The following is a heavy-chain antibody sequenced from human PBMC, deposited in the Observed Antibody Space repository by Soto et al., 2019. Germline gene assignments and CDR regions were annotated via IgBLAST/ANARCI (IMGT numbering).Heavy chain of an antibody. CDR3: VRALRHTAMAYPWFDP. J-gene: IGHJ5*02. CDR1: GASVSTGAYY. Sequence: PSETLSLTCTVSGASVSTGAYYGGWVRQRPGRGLEWIGYVYVSGYTYYNMSLKSRLTISLDRSNNQFSLGLTSVTAADTAVYYCVRALRHTAMAYPWFDPWGQGTLVTVSS. D-gene: IGHD5-18*01. CDR2: VYVSGYT. V-gene: IGHV4-31*03.